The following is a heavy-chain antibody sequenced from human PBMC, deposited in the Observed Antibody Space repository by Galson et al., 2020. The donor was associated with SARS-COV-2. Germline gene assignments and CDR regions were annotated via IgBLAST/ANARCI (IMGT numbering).Heavy chain of an antibody. CDR2: VYYSGGRT. CDR3: ARQPDYWPWHVDL. Sequence: SETLSLTCSASDDSIDNYYWNWIRQAPGTGLEWIGYVYYSGGRTRYNTSLKSRVALSADTSKHQSSLRLTSVTAADTAVYYCARQPDYWPWHVDLWGRGTLVTVS. D-gene: IGHD2-8*02. V-gene: IGHV4-59*08. J-gene: IGHJ2*01. CDR1: DDSIDNYY.